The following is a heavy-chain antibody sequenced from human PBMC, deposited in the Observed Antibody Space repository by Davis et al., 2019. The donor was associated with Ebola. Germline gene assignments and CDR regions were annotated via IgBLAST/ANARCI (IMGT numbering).Heavy chain of an antibody. CDR1: GASMSIYY. CDR2: IYYSGST. D-gene: IGHD5-12*01. J-gene: IGHJ5*02. Sequence: MPSETLSLTCTVSGASMSIYYWSWIRQPPGKGLEWIGSIYYSGSTNYNPSLKSRVTISVDTSKNQFSLKLSSVTAADTAVYYCARGARAYNWFDPWGQGTLVTVSS. CDR3: ARGARAYNWFDP. V-gene: IGHV4-59*12.